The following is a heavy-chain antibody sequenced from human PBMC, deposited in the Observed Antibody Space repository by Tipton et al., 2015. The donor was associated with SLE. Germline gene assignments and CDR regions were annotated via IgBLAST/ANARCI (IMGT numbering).Heavy chain of an antibody. CDR3: VRGHPHIVVLIGGGWFDP. CDR1: GGSISSSSFY. V-gene: IGHV4-39*07. J-gene: IGHJ5*02. D-gene: IGHD2-21*01. CDR2: IFYSGSP. Sequence: TLSLTCTVSGGSISSSSFYWGWIRQPPGKGLEWIASIFYSGSPYYNPSLRSRVTISEDTSKNQFSLKLTSVTAADTAIYYCVRGHPHIVVLIGGGWFDPWGQGTLVTVSS.